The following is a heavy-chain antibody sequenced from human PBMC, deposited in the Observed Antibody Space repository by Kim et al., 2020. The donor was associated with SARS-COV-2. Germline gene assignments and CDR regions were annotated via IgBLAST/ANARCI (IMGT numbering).Heavy chain of an antibody. J-gene: IGHJ4*02. CDR2: ISSDGNNK. CDR3: ARDPSPGGGGRLDY. D-gene: IGHD3-16*01. V-gene: IGHV3-33*05. Sequence: GGSLRLSCAASGFTFSSYGMHWVRQAPGKGLEWVAIISSDGNNKYYADSVKGRFTISRDNSKNTLYLQMNSLGAADTAVYSCARDPSPGGGGRLDYWGQGTLVTVSS. CDR1: GFTFSSYG.